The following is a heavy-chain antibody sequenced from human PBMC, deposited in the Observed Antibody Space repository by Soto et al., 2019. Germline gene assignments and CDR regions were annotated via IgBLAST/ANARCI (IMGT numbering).Heavy chain of an antibody. D-gene: IGHD3-22*01. J-gene: IGHJ5*02. CDR3: ARPTRYYYDSSGQSAWFDP. CDR1: GGTFSSYA. CDR2: IIPIFGTA. Sequence: SVKVSCKASGGTFSSYAISWVRQAPGQGLEWMGGIIPIFGTANYAQKFQGRVTITADESTSTAYMELSSLRSEDAAVYYCARPTRYYYDSSGQSAWFDPWG. V-gene: IGHV1-69*13.